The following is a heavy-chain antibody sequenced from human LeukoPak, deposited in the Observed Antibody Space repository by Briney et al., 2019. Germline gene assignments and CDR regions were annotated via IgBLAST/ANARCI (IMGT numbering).Heavy chain of an antibody. CDR2: INPSGGST. Sequence: ASVKVSCKASGYTFTSYYMHWVRQAPGQGLEWMGLINPSGGSTSYAQKFQGRVTMTREMSTSTVYMELSSLRSEDTAVYYCARDSGHSAQRHKRNWFDPWGQGTLVTVSS. J-gene: IGHJ5*02. CDR1: GYTFTSYY. CDR3: ARDSGHSAQRHKRNWFDP. V-gene: IGHV1-46*01. D-gene: IGHD2-21*01.